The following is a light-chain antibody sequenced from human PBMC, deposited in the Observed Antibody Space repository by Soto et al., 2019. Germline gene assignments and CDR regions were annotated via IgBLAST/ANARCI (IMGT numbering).Light chain of an antibody. J-gene: IGKJ1*01. CDR1: QSVSNNY. Sequence: EIVLMQSPGTLSLSPGERATLSCRASQSVSNNYLAWYQQKPGQAPRLLIYGASSRATGIPDRFSGSGSGTDFTLTISRLEPEDFAVYYCQQYGSSPPTFGQGTKVDIK. CDR3: QQYGSSPPT. CDR2: GAS. V-gene: IGKV3-20*01.